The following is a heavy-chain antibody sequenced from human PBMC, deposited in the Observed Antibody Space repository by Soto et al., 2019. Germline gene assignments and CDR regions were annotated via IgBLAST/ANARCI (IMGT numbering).Heavy chain of an antibody. CDR1: GFTFDDYA. V-gene: IGHV3-9*01. Sequence: EVQLVESGGGLVQPGRSLRLSCAASGFTFDDYAMHWVRQAPGKGLEWVSGISWNSGSIGYADSVKGRFTISRDNAKNSLYLQRNSLRAEDTALYYCAKDSTDYYGSGSDLWGQGTLVTVSS. D-gene: IGHD3-10*01. J-gene: IGHJ5*02. CDR3: AKDSTDYYGSGSDL. CDR2: ISWNSGSI.